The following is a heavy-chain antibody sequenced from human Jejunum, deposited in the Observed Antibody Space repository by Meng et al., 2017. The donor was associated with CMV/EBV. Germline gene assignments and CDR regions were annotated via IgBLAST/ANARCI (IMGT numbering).Heavy chain of an antibody. CDR1: ADTFSDEA. CDR3: ATYQRGNCFFQY. D-gene: IGHD2-2*01. V-gene: IGHV1-18*01. J-gene: IGHJ4*02. CDR2: ISPQYGNT. Sequence: CKAYADTFSDEAFRWVRQDAGQGLEWMRWISPQYGNTNFEQKCKGRLSMTTETSTYTAYMELRSLRSDDTAVYYCATYQRGNCFFQYWGQGTLVTVSS.